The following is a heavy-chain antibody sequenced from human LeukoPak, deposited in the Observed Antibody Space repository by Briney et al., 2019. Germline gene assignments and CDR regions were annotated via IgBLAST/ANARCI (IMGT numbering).Heavy chain of an antibody. J-gene: IGHJ4*02. D-gene: IGHD6-6*01. CDR1: GFTFSGYW. CDR2: IRQDGSDK. V-gene: IGHV3-7*01. Sequence: GGSLRLSCAASGFTFSGYWRSWVRQAPGKGLEGVANIRQDGSDKYYVDSVKGRFTISRDNAKNSLFLQMNSLRAEDTAVYFCTTDSGGGRPFDYWGQGTLVIVSS. CDR3: TTDSGGGRPFDY.